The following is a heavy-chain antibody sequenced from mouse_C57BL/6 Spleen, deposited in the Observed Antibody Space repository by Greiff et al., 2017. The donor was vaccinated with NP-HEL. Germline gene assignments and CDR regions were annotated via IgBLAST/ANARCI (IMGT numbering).Heavy chain of an antibody. CDR3: ARDYDGYYGGFAY. CDR1: GFTFSSYA. D-gene: IGHD2-3*01. CDR2: ISDGGSYT. Sequence: EVKVVESGGGLVKPGGSLKLSCAASGFTFSSYATSWVRQTPEKRLEWVATISDGGSYTYYPDNVKGRFTISRDNAKNNLYLQMSHLKSEDTAMYYCARDYDGYYGGFAYWGQGTLVTVSA. J-gene: IGHJ3*01. V-gene: IGHV5-4*01.